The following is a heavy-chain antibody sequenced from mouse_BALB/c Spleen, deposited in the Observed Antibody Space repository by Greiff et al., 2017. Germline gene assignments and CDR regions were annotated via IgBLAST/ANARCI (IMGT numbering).Heavy chain of an antibody. Sequence: QVQLQQSGPGLVQPSQSLSITCTVSGFSLTSYGVHWVRQSPGKGLEWLGVIWSGGSTDYYAAFISRLSISKDNSKSHVFFKMNSLQANDTAIYYYARKDYWGQGTSVTVSS. J-gene: IGHJ4*01. V-gene: IGHV2-2*02. CDR3: ARKDY. CDR2: IWSGGST. CDR1: GFSLTSYG.